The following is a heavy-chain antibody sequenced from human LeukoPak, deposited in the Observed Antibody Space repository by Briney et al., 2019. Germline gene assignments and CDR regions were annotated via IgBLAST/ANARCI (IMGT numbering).Heavy chain of an antibody. Sequence: PGGSLRLSCAASGFTFSSYWMYWVRQAPGKGLVWVSRINSDGSSTSYADSVKGRFTISRDNAKNSLYLQIDSLGPEDTAVYFCARDPYSGNYGSYYYYYMDVWGKGTTVTVSS. J-gene: IGHJ6*03. CDR2: INSDGSST. CDR3: ARDPYSGNYGSYYYYYMDV. D-gene: IGHD3-22*01. CDR1: GFTFSSYW. V-gene: IGHV3-74*01.